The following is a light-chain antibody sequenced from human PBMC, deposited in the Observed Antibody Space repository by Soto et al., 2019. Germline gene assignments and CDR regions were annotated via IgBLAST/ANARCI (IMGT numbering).Light chain of an antibody. J-gene: IGKJ1*01. V-gene: IGKV3D-15*01. CDR3: QQYDNWPWT. Sequence: EIVMTQSPSTLSVSPGERATLSCRASQSVSSALAWYQHNPGRAPRLLIYDASSRATGIPARFSGSGSGTDFTLTISSLQSEDFAVYYCQQYDNWPWTFGQGTKVDIK. CDR2: DAS. CDR1: QSVSSA.